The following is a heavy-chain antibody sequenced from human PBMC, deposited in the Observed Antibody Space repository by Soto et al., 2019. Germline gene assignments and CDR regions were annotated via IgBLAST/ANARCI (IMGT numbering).Heavy chain of an antibody. CDR3: ARDTGNSFDY. CDR1: GYTFNTYF. CDR2: ISPHNGNT. J-gene: IGHJ4*02. Sequence: HVQLVQSGGESKKPGASVKVSCNTSGYTFNTYFITWVRQAPGQGLEWMGWISPHNGNTNYAEKFQGRVTMTADTITKTAYMELRNLRIDDAAVYYSARDTGNSFDYWGQGTPVTVSS. V-gene: IGHV1-18*01.